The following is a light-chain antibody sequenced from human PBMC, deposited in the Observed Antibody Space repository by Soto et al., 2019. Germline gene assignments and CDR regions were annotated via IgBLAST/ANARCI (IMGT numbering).Light chain of an antibody. CDR3: QQTSSTPGT. Sequence: DIQMTQSPSSLSASVGDRVTITCRASQNINKYLNWYQHKPGTAPKLLIYAASSLHSGVPTRFSGNGAGTYFTLTISSLQHEDFATYYCQQTSSTPGTFGRGTKVEIK. CDR1: QNINKY. J-gene: IGKJ1*01. V-gene: IGKV1-39*01. CDR2: AAS.